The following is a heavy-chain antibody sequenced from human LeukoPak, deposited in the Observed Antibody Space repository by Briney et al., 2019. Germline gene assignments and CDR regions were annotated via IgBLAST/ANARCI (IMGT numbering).Heavy chain of an antibody. D-gene: IGHD3-3*01. CDR1: GFTFSCYA. CDR3: AKGPDFWSGPLFDY. Sequence: GRSLRLSCAASGFTFSCYAMHWVRQAPGKGLEWVAVISYDGSNKYYADSVKGRFTISRDNSKNTLYLQMNSLRAEDTAVYYCAKGPDFWSGPLFDYWGQGTLVTVSS. V-gene: IGHV3-30*04. CDR2: ISYDGSNK. J-gene: IGHJ4*02.